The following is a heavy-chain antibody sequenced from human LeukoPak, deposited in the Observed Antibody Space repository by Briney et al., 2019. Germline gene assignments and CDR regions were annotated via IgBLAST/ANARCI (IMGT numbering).Heavy chain of an antibody. D-gene: IGHD4-17*01. V-gene: IGHV4-4*02. CDR3: ARGTVTTKEPFDL. CDR2: IYHSGST. J-gene: IGHJ2*01. Sequence: PSETLSLTCAVSGGSISSSNWWSWVRQPPGKGLEWIGEIYHSGSTNYNPSLKSRVTISVDKSKNQFSLKLSSVTTADTAVYYCARGTVTTKEPFDLWGRGTLVTVSS. CDR1: GGSISSSNW.